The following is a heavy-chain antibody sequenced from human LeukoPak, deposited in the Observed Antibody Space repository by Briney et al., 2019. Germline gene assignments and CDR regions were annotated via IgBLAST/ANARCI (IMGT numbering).Heavy chain of an antibody. Sequence: SETLSLTCTVSGGSISSGGYYWSWIRQHPGKGLEWIGYIYYSGSTYYNPSLKSRVTISVDASKNQFSLKLSSVTAADTAVYYCALGAYYYYMDVWGKGTTVTVSS. V-gene: IGHV4-31*03. CDR3: ALGAYYYYMDV. D-gene: IGHD3-16*01. CDR2: IYYSGST. J-gene: IGHJ6*03. CDR1: GGSISSGGYY.